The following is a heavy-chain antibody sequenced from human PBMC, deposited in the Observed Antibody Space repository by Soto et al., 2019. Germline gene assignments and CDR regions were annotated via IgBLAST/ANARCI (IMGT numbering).Heavy chain of an antibody. CDR1: GGTFSSYA. D-gene: IGHD3-10*01. V-gene: IGHV1-69*06. CDR3: ARDLMVRGAPGYYYGMDV. J-gene: IGHJ6*02. Sequence: QVQLVQSGAEVKKPGSSVKVSCKASGGTFSSYAISWVRQAPGQGLEWMGGIIPIFGTANYAQKFQGRVTITADKSTSTAYMELSSLRSEDTAVYYCARDLMVRGAPGYYYGMDVWGQGTTDTVSS. CDR2: IIPIFGTA.